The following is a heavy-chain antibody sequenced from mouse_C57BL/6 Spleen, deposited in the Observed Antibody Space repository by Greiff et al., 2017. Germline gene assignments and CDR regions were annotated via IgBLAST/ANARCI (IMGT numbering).Heavy chain of an antibody. CDR3: ARMGLRLGAMDY. D-gene: IGHD2-4*01. V-gene: IGHV5-17*01. Sequence: EVQLVESGGGLVKPGGSLNLSCAASGFTFSDYGMHWVRQAPEKGLEWVAYISSGSSTIYYADTVKGRFTISRDNAKNTLILQMTSRRSEDTAMYYCARMGLRLGAMDYWGQGTSVTVSS. CDR1: GFTFSDYG. J-gene: IGHJ4*01. CDR2: ISSGSSTI.